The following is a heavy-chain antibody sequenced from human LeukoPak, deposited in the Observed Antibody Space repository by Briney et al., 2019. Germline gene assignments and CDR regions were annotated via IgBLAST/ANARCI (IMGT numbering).Heavy chain of an antibody. J-gene: IGHJ4*02. CDR1: GYTFTGYY. CDR2: INPNSGGT. CDR3: VSFNDGKDSDFDH. D-gene: IGHD4-23*01. Sequence: GASVKVSCKASGYTFTGYYMHWVRQAPGQGLEWMGWINPNSGGTNYAQKFQGRVTMTRDTSISTAYLQWSSLKASDTAMYYCVSFNDGKDSDFDHWGQGTLVTVSS. V-gene: IGHV1-2*02.